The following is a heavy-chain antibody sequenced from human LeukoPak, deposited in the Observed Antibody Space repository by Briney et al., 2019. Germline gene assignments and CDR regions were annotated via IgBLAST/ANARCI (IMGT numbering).Heavy chain of an antibody. CDR1: GFTFSSYA. D-gene: IGHD3-10*01. Sequence: GGSLRLSCAASGFTFSSYAMHWVRQAPGKGLEWVAVISYDGLNKYYTDSVKGRFTISRDNSKNTLYLQMNSLTTEDTAVYYCATLQYGSGSYYSGYWGQGTLVTVSS. CDR2: ISYDGLNK. J-gene: IGHJ4*02. V-gene: IGHV3-30*14. CDR3: ATLQYGSGSYYSGY.